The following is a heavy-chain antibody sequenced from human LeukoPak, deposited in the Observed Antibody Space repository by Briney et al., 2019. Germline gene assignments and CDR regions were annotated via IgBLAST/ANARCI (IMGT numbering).Heavy chain of an antibody. D-gene: IGHD6-13*01. CDR3: APTGIVARGPGSY. CDR1: GFTFNNYS. CDR2: ISSSSSYI. J-gene: IGHJ4*02. Sequence: GGSLRLSCAASGFTFNNYSMNWVRQAPGKGLEWVSAISSSSSYIYYADSVKGRFTISRDNAKNSLYLQMNSLRAEDTAVYYCAPTGIVARGPGSYWGQGTLVTVSS. V-gene: IGHV3-21*06.